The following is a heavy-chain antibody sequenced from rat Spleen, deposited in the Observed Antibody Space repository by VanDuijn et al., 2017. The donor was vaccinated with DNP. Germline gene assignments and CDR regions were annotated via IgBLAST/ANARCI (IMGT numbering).Heavy chain of an antibody. Sequence: EVQLVESGGGLVQPGRSLKLSCAASGFTFSDYYMAWVRQAPKKGLEWVPAISSRGGAAYYRDSVKGRFTVSRDNAKSTLYLQMDSLRFEETATYYCSRHMDSGPYYAMDAWGQGTSVTVSS. D-gene: IGHD4-3*01. CDR3: SRHMDSGPYYAMDA. J-gene: IGHJ4*01. CDR2: ISSRGGAA. CDR1: GFTFSDYY. V-gene: IGHV5S11*01.